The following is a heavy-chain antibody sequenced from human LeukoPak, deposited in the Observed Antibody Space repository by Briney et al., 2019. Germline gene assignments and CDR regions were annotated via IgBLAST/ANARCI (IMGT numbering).Heavy chain of an antibody. CDR2: IKQDGSEK. D-gene: IGHD5-18*01. J-gene: IGHJ3*02. Sequence: GGSLRLSCAASGFTFSSYWMSWVRQAPGKGLEWVANIKQDGSEKDYVDSVKGRFTISRDNAKNSLYLQMNSLRAEDTAVYYCARERGYSYGAFDIWGQGTMVTVSS. CDR1: GFTFSSYW. CDR3: ARERGYSYGAFDI. V-gene: IGHV3-7*01.